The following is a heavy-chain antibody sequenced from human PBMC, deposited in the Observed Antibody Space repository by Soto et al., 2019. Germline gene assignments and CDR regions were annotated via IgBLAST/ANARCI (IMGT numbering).Heavy chain of an antibody. CDR3: ALARYYDTGPGMDV. CDR1: GGTFSSYA. CDR2: IIPIFGTA. D-gene: IGHD3-22*01. V-gene: IGHV1-69*06. Sequence: SVKVSCKASGGTFSSYAISWVRQAPGQGLEWMGGIIPIFGTANYAQKFQGRVTITADKSTSTAYMELSSLRSEDTAVYYCALARYYDTGPGMDVWGQGTTVTVYS. J-gene: IGHJ6*02.